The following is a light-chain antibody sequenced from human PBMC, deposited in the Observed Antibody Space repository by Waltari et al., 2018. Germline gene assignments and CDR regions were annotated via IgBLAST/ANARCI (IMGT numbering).Light chain of an antibody. CDR3: QQYLGPWT. Sequence: SQLTQSPSTLSASVGDRVTITCRASQSISTWLAWFQQKPGKAPKVLISKASNLERGVPSRFSGSGAVTEFTLTISSLQPDDFATYYGQQYLGPWTFGQGTKVEMK. V-gene: IGKV1-5*03. CDR1: QSISTW. J-gene: IGKJ1*01. CDR2: KAS.